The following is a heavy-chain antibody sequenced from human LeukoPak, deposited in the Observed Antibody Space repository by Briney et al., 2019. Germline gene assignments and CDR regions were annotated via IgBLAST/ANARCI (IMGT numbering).Heavy chain of an antibody. CDR1: DGSINSYY. V-gene: IGHV4-59*01. Sequence: PSETLSLTCSVSDGSINSYYWNWIRRPPGKGLEWIGYIYYNGNTNYSPSLKSRVTMSVDTSKNLFPLKVSSVTAADTAVYYCARGRSNYYGMDAWGQGTTVTVSS. CDR3: ARGRSNYYGMDA. J-gene: IGHJ6*02. D-gene: IGHD1-26*01. CDR2: IYYNGNT.